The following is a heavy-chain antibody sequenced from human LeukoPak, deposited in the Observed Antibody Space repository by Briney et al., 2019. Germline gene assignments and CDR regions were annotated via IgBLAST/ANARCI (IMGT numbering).Heavy chain of an antibody. CDR1: GFSFSDYY. V-gene: IGHV3-11*04. J-gene: IGHJ4*02. Sequence: GGSLRLSCAASGFSFSDYYMSWIRQAPGKGLEWVSYTSSRGDIRYYADSVKGRFTISRDSAKNLLYLQVNSLRAEDTAVYYCARFGSGWGSFDFWGQGTLVTVSP. CDR3: ARFGSGWGSFDF. D-gene: IGHD3-16*01. CDR2: TSSRGDIR.